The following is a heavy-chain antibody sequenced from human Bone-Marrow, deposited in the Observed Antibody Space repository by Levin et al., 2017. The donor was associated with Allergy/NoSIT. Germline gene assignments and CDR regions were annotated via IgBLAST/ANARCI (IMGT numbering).Heavy chain of an antibody. CDR3: AKSLGLGSKFSGATSDY. CDR1: GFTFSSYA. Sequence: GGSLRLSCAASGFTFSSYAMSWVRQAPGKGLEWVSAISGSGGSTYYADSVKGRFTISRDNSKNTLYLQMNSLRAEDTAVYYCAKSLGLGSKFSGATSDYWGQGTLVTVSS. CDR2: ISGSGGST. J-gene: IGHJ4*02. D-gene: IGHD1-26*01. V-gene: IGHV3-23*01.